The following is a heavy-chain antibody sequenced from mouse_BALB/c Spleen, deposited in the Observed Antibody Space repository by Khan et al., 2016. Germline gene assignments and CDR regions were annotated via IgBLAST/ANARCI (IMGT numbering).Heavy chain of an antibody. CDR3: ARIKKLVATYFDY. Sequence: QVQLQQPGAELVKAGASVKMSCKASGYTFTSYWMHWVKQRLGQGLEWFAETNPTNGRTYYNEKFKSKATLTVVNYSSTDYMLLSGPTFEDSAVYYCARIKKLVATYFDYWGQGTTLTVSS. V-gene: IGHV1S81*02. J-gene: IGHJ2*01. CDR2: TNPTNGRT. D-gene: IGHD1-1*01. CDR1: GYTFTSYW.